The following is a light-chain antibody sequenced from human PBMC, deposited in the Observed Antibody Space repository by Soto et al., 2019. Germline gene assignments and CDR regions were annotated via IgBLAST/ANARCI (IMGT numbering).Light chain of an antibody. Sequence: QSALTQPPSASGSPGQSVPISCTGTSSDVGGYDYVSWYQQHPGKAPKLMIYEVTKRSSGVPERFSGSKSGKTASLTVSGLQADDEADYYCSSYAGSNNLVFGGGTKVTVL. CDR2: EVT. J-gene: IGLJ2*01. V-gene: IGLV2-8*01. CDR3: SSYAGSNNLV. CDR1: SSDVGGYDY.